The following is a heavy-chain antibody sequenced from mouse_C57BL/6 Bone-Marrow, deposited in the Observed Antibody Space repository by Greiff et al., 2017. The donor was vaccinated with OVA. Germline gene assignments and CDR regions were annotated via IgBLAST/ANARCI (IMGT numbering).Heavy chain of an antibody. CDR3: TRCGNYAMDY. D-gene: IGHD6-1*01. J-gene: IGHJ4*01. Sequence: QVQLQQSGAELVRPGASVTLSCKASGYTFTDYEMHWVKQTPVHGLEWIGAIDPETGGTAYNQKFKGKAILTADKSSSTAYMELRSLTSEDSAVYYCTRCGNYAMDYWGQGTSVTVSS. CDR2: IDPETGGT. CDR1: GYTFTDYE. V-gene: IGHV1-15*01.